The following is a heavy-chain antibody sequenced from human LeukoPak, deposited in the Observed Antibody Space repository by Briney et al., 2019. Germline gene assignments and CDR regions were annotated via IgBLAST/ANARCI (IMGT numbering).Heavy chain of an antibody. CDR1: GYSFTSYY. J-gene: IGHJ1*01. Sequence: GASVKVSCKASGYSFTSYYMHWVRQAPGQGLEWMGWINPNSGGTNYAQKFQGRVTMTRDTSISTAYMELSRLRSDDTAVYYCARDSRGDYDSSGYYYVAEYFQHWGQGTLVTVSS. V-gene: IGHV1-2*02. D-gene: IGHD3-22*01. CDR2: INPNSGGT. CDR3: ARDSRGDYDSSGYYYVAEYFQH.